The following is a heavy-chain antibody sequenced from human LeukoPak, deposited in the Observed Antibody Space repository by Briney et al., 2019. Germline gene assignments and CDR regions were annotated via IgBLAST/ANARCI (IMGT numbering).Heavy chain of an antibody. D-gene: IGHD6-19*01. CDR2: MNPNSGNT. Sequence: ASVKVSCKASGYTFTNYDINWVRQATGQGLEWMGWMNPNSGNTGYAQKFQGRVTITRNTSISTAYMELSCLRSEDTAVYYCARGSSAWYPWFDPWGQGTLVTVSS. CDR3: ARGSSAWYPWFDP. V-gene: IGHV1-8*03. CDR1: GYTFTNYD. J-gene: IGHJ5*02.